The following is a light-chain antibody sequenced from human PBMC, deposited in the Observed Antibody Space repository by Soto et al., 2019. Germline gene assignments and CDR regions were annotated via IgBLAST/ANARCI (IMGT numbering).Light chain of an antibody. CDR2: DDS. CDR3: QVWDSSSDHPSYV. Sequence: SYELPQPPSVSVAPGQTARITCGGKNIGSKSVHWYQQKPGQAPVLVVYDDSDRPSGIPERFSGSNSGNTATLTISRVEAGDEADYYCQVWDSSSDHPSYVFGTGTKVTVL. CDR1: NIGSKS. V-gene: IGLV3-21*02. J-gene: IGLJ1*01.